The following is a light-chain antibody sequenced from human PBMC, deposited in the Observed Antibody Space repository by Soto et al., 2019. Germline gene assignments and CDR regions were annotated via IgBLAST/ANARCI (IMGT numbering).Light chain of an antibody. V-gene: IGKV3D-15*01. CDR3: QQYNDWPLT. J-gene: IGKJ4*01. Sequence: EIVMTQSPATLSVSPGERATLSCRASQSVSSNLAWYQQKPGQAPSLLIYDISARATGIPTRFSGSGSGTEFTLTISSRQSEDFAVYYCQQYNDWPLTFGGGTKVEIK. CDR2: DIS. CDR1: QSVSSN.